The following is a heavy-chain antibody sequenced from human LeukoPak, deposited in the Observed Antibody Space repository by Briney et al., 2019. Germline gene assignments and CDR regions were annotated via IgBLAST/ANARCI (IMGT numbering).Heavy chain of an antibody. CDR2: ISYDGSNK. CDR1: GFTFSSYG. CDR3: AKYGYGDSFDY. V-gene: IGHV3-30*18. J-gene: IGHJ4*02. D-gene: IGHD5-18*01. Sequence: HSGGSLRLSCAASGFTFSSYGMHWVRQAPGKGLEWVAVISYDGSNKYYADSVKGRFTISRDNSKNTLYLQMNSLRAEDTAVYYCAKYGYGDSFDYWGQGTLVTVSS.